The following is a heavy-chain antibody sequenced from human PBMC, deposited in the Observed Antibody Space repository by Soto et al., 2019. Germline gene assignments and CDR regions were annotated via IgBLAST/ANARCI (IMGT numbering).Heavy chain of an antibody. V-gene: IGHV5-51*01. Sequence: GESLTIACQGSGYSFTSYWIGWVRQMPGKGLEWMGMIYPGDSDTRYSPSFQGQVTISADKSISTAYLQWSSLKASDTAMYYCARLLGSSAHFDYWGQGTLVTVSS. CDR2: IYPGDSDT. J-gene: IGHJ4*02. D-gene: IGHD6-6*01. CDR3: ARLLGSSAHFDY. CDR1: GYSFTSYW.